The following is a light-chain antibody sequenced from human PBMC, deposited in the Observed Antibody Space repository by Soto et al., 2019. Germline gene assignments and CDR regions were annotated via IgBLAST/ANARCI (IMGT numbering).Light chain of an antibody. CDR2: GVN. Sequence: QSALTQPPSASGSPGQSVTISCTGTSSDVGGYKYVSWYQQHPGKAPKLMIFGVNKRPSGVPDRFSGSKSGNTASLTGSGLQAEDEADYYCSSYAGINNLGVFGTGTKVTVL. J-gene: IGLJ1*01. CDR3: SSYAGINNLGV. V-gene: IGLV2-8*01. CDR1: SSDVGGYKY.